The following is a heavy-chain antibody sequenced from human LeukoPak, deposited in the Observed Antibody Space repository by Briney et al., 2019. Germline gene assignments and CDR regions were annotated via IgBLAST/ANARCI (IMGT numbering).Heavy chain of an antibody. J-gene: IGHJ4*02. CDR1: GFTFGSQV. CDR2: ISAGGAT. Sequence: GGSLRLSCAASGFTFGSQVMRCVRHAPGEGLECVSPISAGGATFYADSVRGRFTISRDNSKNTLYMQMNSLRAEDTAVYYCAKRSGSLHYYEYWGQGTLVTVSS. V-gene: IGHV3-23*01. D-gene: IGHD1-26*01. CDR3: AKRSGSLHYYEY.